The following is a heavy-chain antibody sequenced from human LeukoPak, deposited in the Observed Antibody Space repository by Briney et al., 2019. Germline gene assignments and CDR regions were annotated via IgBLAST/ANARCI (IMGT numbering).Heavy chain of an antibody. CDR3: AKSSYYYDSSGYLGY. V-gene: IGHV3-23*01. CDR2: ISGSGGST. D-gene: IGHD3-22*01. Sequence: GGSLRLSCAAPGFTFSSYAMSWVRQAPGKGLEWGSAISGSGGSTYYADSVKGRFTISRDNSKNTLYLQMNSLRAEDTAVYYCAKSSYYYDSSGYLGYWGQGTLVTVSS. CDR1: GFTFSSYA. J-gene: IGHJ4*02.